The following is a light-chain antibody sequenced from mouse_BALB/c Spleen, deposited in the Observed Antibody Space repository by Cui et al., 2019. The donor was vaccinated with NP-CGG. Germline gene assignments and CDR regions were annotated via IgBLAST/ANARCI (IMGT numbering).Light chain of an antibody. CDR3: ALWYSNHWV. V-gene: IGLV1*01. Sequence: QAVVTQESTLTTSPGETITLTCRSSTGAVTTSNYAKWVQEKPDHLFTGLIGGTNNRAPGVPARFSGSLIGDKAALIITGAQTEDEAIYFCALWYSNHWVFGGGTKLTVL. J-gene: IGLJ1*01. CDR2: GTN. CDR1: TGAVTTSNY.